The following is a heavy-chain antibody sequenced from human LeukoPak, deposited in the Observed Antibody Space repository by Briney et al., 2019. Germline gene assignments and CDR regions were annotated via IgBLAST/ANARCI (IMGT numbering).Heavy chain of an antibody. J-gene: IGHJ4*02. CDR2: INHSGST. CDR3: ARGRVLRFLEWSKERGFDY. CDR1: GFTFRSYW. D-gene: IGHD3-3*01. V-gene: IGHV4-34*01. Sequence: GSLRLSCAASGFTFRSYWMTWVRQPPGKGLEWIGEINHSGSTNYNPSLKSRVTISVDTSKNQFSLKLSSVTAADTAVYYCARGRVLRFLEWSKERGFDYWGQGTLVTVSS.